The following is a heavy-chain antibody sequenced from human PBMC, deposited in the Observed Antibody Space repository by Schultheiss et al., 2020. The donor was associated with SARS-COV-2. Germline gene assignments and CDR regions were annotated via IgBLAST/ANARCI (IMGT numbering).Heavy chain of an antibody. J-gene: IGHJ6*02. D-gene: IGHD3-3*01. CDR1: GFTFSSYS. CDR3: ARSGVKRITIFGVVIRGGDYYYGMDV. V-gene: IGHV3-21*01. Sequence: GGSLRLSCAASGFTFSSYSMNWVRQAPGKGLEWVSSISSSSSYIYYADSVKGRFTISRDNAKNSLYLQMNSLRAEDTAVYYCARSGVKRITIFGVVIRGGDYYYGMDVWGQGTTVTVSS. CDR2: ISSSSSYI.